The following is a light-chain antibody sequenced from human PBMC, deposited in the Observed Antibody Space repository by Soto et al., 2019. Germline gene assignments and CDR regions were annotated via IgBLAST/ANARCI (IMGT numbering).Light chain of an antibody. CDR1: QSVSSN. J-gene: IGKJ2*01. Sequence: EMVMTQSPATLSVSPGESATLSCRASQSVSSNYLAWYQQKPGQAPRLLIYGASTSATCIPARFSGRGSGSEFTLNHSSLQSEYFAVYYRQQYNNLPQPFGQGTKLEI. CDR3: QQYNNLPQP. V-gene: IGKV3-15*01. CDR2: GAS.